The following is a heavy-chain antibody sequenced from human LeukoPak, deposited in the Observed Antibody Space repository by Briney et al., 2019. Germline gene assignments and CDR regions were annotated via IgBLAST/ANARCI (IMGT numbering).Heavy chain of an antibody. J-gene: IGHJ4*02. CDR2: ISFDGTNK. V-gene: IGHV3-30*03. CDR1: GFTFSSYG. Sequence: PGGSLRLSCAASGFTFSSYGMHWFRQAPGKGLEWVAVISFDGTNKYYVDSVQGRFTISRDNSKNTLYLQMNSLRAEDTAVYYCARGVEDNCSDGTNYWGQGTLVTVSS. D-gene: IGHD1-1*01. CDR3: ARGVEDNCSDGTNY.